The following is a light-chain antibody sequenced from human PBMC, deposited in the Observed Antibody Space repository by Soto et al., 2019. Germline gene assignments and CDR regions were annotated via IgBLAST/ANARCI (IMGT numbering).Light chain of an antibody. J-gene: IGKJ4*01. CDR1: QSFRGL. CDR3: QHYANWPLT. V-gene: IGKV3-15*01. Sequence: EVVLTQSPVTLSLSPGERATLSCRASQSFRGLLAWYQQKPGQAPRLLIYDTSIRATGVPARFRGSASGTEFTLTITSLQSEDFAVYYCQHYANWPLTFGGGTRVESK. CDR2: DTS.